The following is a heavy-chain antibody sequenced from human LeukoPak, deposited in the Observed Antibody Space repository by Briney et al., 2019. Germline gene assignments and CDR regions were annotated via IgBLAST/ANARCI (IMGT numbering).Heavy chain of an antibody. V-gene: IGHV4-59*01. Sequence: SETLSLTCTVSGGSIGSYYWSWIRQPPGKGLEWIGYIYYSGSTNYNPSLKSRVTISVDTSKNQFSLKLSPVTAADTAVYYCARDLGSMITFGGVIVTYDAFDIWGQGTMVTVSS. CDR3: ARDLGSMITFGGVIVTYDAFDI. CDR2: IYYSGST. J-gene: IGHJ3*02. D-gene: IGHD3-16*02. CDR1: GGSIGSYY.